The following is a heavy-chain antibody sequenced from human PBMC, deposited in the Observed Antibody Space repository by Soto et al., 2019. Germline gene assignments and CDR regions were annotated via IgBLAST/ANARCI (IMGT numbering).Heavy chain of an antibody. CDR1: GGSISSGGYY. CDR2: IYYSGST. CDR3: ARVTIAAAGTDFDY. V-gene: IGHV4-31*03. D-gene: IGHD6-13*01. Sequence: LSLTCTVSGGSISSGGYYWSWIRQHPGKGLEWIGYIYYSGSTYYNPSLKSRVTISVDTSKNQFSLKLSSVTAADTAVYYCARVTIAAAGTDFDYWGQGTLVTVSS. J-gene: IGHJ4*02.